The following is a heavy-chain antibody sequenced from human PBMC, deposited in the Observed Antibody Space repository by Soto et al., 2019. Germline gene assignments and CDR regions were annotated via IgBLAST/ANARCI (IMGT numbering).Heavy chain of an antibody. CDR3: TTDIAIAVAGAAFDI. Sequence: GGSLRLSCAASGFTFSNAWMSWVRQAPGKGLEWVGRIKSKTDGGTTDYAAPVKGRFTISRDDSKNTLYLQMNSLKTEDTAVYYCTTDIAIAVAGAAFDIWGQGTMVTVSS. D-gene: IGHD6-19*01. CDR1: GFTFSNAW. J-gene: IGHJ3*02. V-gene: IGHV3-15*01. CDR2: IKSKTDGGTT.